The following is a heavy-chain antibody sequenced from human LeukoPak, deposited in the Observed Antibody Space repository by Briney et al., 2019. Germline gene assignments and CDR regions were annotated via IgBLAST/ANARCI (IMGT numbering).Heavy chain of an antibody. CDR2: ISGRGDYT. V-gene: IGHV3-11*03. CDR1: GFTFSDYY. Sequence: GGSLRLSCAVSGFTFSDYYMSWIRQAPGKGLEWLSYISGRGDYTNYADSVKGRFTISRDNAKKSLYLQMNSLRAEDTAVYYCVGFYYSAFFAYWGQGTLVTVSS. CDR3: VGFYYSAFFAY. J-gene: IGHJ4*02. D-gene: IGHD4/OR15-4a*01.